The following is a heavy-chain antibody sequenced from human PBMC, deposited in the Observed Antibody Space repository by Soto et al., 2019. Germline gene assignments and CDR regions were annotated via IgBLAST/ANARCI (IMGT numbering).Heavy chain of an antibody. J-gene: IGHJ4*02. D-gene: IGHD1-26*01. Sequence: GGSLRLSCAASGFTFSSYWMSWVRQAPGKGLEWVANIKEDGSEKYYVDSVKGRFTISRDNAKNSLFLQMNSLRVEDTAVFYCARAVGAIGYCFDFWGQGTLVTVSS. V-gene: IGHV3-7*04. CDR3: ARAVGAIGYCFDF. CDR1: GFTFSSYW. CDR2: IKEDGSEK.